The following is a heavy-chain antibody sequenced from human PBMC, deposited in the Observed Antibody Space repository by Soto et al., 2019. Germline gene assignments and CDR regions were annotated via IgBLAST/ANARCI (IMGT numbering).Heavy chain of an antibody. CDR2: ISAYNGNT. V-gene: IGHV1-18*01. Sequence: ASVKVSCKASGYTFTSYGISWVRQAPGQGLEWMGWISAYNGNTNYAQKLQGRVTMTTDTSTSTAYMELRSLRSDDTAVYYCATDTYSSSWLNSALSSFDPWGQGTLVTVSS. J-gene: IGHJ5*02. CDR1: GYTFTSYG. CDR3: ATDTYSSSWLNSALSSFDP. D-gene: IGHD6-13*01.